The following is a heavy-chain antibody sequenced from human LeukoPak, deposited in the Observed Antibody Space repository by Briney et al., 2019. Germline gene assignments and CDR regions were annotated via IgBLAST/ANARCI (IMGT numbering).Heavy chain of an antibody. CDR2: IYNSGST. CDR3: ARVGSGGSGSSSVYYYYYMDV. D-gene: IGHD3-10*01. J-gene: IGHJ6*03. Sequence: SETLSLTCTVSGYSISSGYYWGWIRQPPGKGLEWIGSIYNSGSTYYNPSLKSRVTISVDTSKNQFSLKLSSVTAADTAVYYCARVGSGGSGSSSVYYYYYMDVWGKGTTVTISS. V-gene: IGHV4-38-2*02. CDR1: GYSISSGYY.